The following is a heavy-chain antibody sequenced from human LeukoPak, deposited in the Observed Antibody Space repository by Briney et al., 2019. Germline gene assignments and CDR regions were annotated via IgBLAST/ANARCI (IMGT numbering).Heavy chain of an antibody. J-gene: IGHJ3*01. CDR3: AKVKESSSHYTGGFFNV. Sequence: GGSLRLSCAASGFTFSSYSMNWVRQAPGKGLEWVSSISSSSSYIYYADSVKGRFTISRDNAKNSLNLQMNSLRAEDTAVYYCAKVKESSSHYTGGFFNVWGQGKMVTVSS. V-gene: IGHV3-21*01. CDR1: GFTFSSYS. CDR2: ISSSSSYI. D-gene: IGHD6-13*01.